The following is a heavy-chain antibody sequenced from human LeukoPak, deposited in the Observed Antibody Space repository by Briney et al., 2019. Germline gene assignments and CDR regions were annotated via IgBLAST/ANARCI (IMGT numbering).Heavy chain of an antibody. J-gene: IGHJ6*03. CDR1: GYTFTSYD. CDR3: ARGRAARTYYYYYMDV. Sequence: ASVKFSCKASGYTFTSYDINWVRQATGQGLEWMGWMNPNSGNTGYAQTFKGRVTMTRNTSISTAYMELSSLRSEDTAVYYCARGRAARTYYYYYMDVWGKGTTVTVSS. CDR2: MNPNSGNT. V-gene: IGHV1-8*01. D-gene: IGHD6-6*01.